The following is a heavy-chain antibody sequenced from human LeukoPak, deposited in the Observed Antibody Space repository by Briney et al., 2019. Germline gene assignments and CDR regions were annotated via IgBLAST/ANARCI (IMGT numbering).Heavy chain of an antibody. CDR1: GGSISGDGYY. D-gene: IGHD1-26*01. J-gene: IGHJ4*02. Sequence: SETLSLTCTVSGGSISGDGYYWTWTRQHPGEGLEWLGFIHPGGSIYYNPSLSSRLIISADTPNNQMSLKLSFVTAADTAVYYCARGGDTAKGGKDWGQGTLVTVSS. CDR2: IHPGGSI. V-gene: IGHV4-31*03. CDR3: ARGGDTAKGGKD.